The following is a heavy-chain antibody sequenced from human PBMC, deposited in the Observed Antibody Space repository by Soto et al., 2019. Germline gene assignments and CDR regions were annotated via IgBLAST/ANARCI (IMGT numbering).Heavy chain of an antibody. D-gene: IGHD2-21*02. CDR1: GFTFSTHA. Sequence: QLLESGGGLVQPGGSLRHSCAASGFTFSTHALTWVRQAPGQGLEWVSAITGGGGSTSYAGSVRGRFTISRDNSKNILFLQMNSLRADDTAVYYCSKETERHFDLDFWGQGTLVTVSS. CDR3: SKETERHFDLDF. CDR2: ITGGGGST. J-gene: IGHJ4*02. V-gene: IGHV3-23*01.